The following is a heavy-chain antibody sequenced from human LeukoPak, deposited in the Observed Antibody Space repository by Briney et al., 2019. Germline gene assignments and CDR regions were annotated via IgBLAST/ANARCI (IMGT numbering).Heavy chain of an antibody. Sequence: SQTLSLTCAISGDSVSSNSASWNWIRQSPSRGLDWLGRAYYRSKLYTDYAVSVQSRITINPDTSKNQFSLHLNSMTPEDTAVYYCARDPDNSYEWGPFDPWGQGTLVTVSS. CDR1: GDSVSSNSAS. CDR3: ARDPDNSYEWGPFDP. J-gene: IGHJ5*02. V-gene: IGHV6-1*01. CDR2: AYYRSKLYT. D-gene: IGHD1-1*01.